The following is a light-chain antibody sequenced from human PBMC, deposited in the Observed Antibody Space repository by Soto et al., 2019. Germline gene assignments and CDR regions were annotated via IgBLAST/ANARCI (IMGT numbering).Light chain of an antibody. J-gene: IGLJ2*01. Sequence: QSVLTQPPSASGSPGQSVTISCTGTSSDVGGYNYVSWYQQHPGKAPKLMIYEVTNRPSGVPDRFSGSKSGNTASLTVSGLQAEDEADYYCSSYAANNNLVFGGGTKLTVL. CDR3: SSYAANNNLV. CDR1: SSDVGGYNY. CDR2: EVT. V-gene: IGLV2-8*01.